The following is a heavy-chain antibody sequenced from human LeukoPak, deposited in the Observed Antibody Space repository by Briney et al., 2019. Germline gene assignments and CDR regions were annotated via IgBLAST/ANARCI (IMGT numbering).Heavy chain of an antibody. J-gene: IGHJ4*02. CDR1: GFTFSSYS. D-gene: IGHD6-13*01. Sequence: GGSLRLSCAASGFTFSSYSMNWVRQAPGKGLEWVSYISSSSSTIYYADSVKGRFTISRDNAKNSLYLQMNSLRAEDTAVYYCARDLIAAAGTREDCWGQGTLVTVSS. CDR2: ISSSSSTI. V-gene: IGHV3-48*01. CDR3: ARDLIAAAGTREDC.